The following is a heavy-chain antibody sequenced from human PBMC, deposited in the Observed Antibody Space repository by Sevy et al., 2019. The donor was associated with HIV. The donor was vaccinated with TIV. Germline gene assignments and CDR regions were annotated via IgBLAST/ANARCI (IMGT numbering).Heavy chain of an antibody. CDR2: ISGSGDST. D-gene: IGHD3-3*01. V-gene: IGHV3-23*01. CDR1: GFTFSNYA. CDR3: AKLYYDFWSGYYPHTFDF. Sequence: GGSLRLSCAASGFTFSNYAMSWVRQAPGKGLEWVSDISGSGDSTYYADSVKGRFTISRDNYKNTLYLQMSSLTADDRAVYYCAKLYYDFWSGYYPHTFDFWGQGTMVTVSS. J-gene: IGHJ3*01.